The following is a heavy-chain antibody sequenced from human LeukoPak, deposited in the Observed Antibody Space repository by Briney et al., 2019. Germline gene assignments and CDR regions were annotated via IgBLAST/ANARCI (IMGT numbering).Heavy chain of an antibody. CDR3: ARRTSNPVGAIDY. J-gene: IGHJ4*02. CDR1: GDFNRISYYY. V-gene: IGHV4-39*01. Sequence: SVTLSLTCTVCGDFNRISYYYWGWIRQPPGRGLEWIGSISYSGTYYNPSLKSRLTISVDTSKNHFSLNLRSVTAADTAVYYCARRTSNPVGAIDYWGQGTLVTVSS. D-gene: IGHD1-26*01. CDR2: ISYSGT.